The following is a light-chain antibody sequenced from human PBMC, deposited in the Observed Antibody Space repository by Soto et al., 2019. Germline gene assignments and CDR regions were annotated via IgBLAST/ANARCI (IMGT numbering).Light chain of an antibody. CDR2: GAS. J-gene: IGKJ1*01. CDR3: QQYGNSPRT. V-gene: IGKV3-20*01. Sequence: EIVLTQSPGTLSVSPGERATLSCRASQTVSSSYLAWYQQKPGQAPRLLIQGASIRATGIPDRFSGSGSGTDFSLTISRLEPEDFAVYYCQQYGNSPRTFGQGTKVDIK. CDR1: QTVSSSY.